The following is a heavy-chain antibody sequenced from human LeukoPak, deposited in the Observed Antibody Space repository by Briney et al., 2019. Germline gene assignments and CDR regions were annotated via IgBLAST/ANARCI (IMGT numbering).Heavy chain of an antibody. J-gene: IGHJ5*02. Sequence: SETLSLTCTVSGDSISSYYWSWIRQPPGKGLEWVGYIYYSGSTNYNPSLKSRVTISIDTSKNQFALKLSSVTAADTAVYYCARGTAVAGTWGQGTLVTVSS. CDR2: IYYSGST. CDR1: GDSISSYY. V-gene: IGHV4-59*01. D-gene: IGHD6-19*01. CDR3: ARGTAVAGT.